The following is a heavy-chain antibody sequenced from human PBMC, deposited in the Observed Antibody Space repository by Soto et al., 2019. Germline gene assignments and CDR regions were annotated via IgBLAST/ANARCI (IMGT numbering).Heavy chain of an antibody. D-gene: IGHD2-21*02. CDR3: ARAVVVTDIQHYYYGMDV. CDR2: IIHIFGTS. V-gene: IGHV1-69*01. Sequence: QVQLVQSGAEVKNPGSSVKVSCKASAGTFSSYAISWVRQAPGQGLEWMGRIIHIFGTSNYAQTFQGRVTITADESTMTAYMELSSLRSEDTAVYYCARAVVVTDIQHYYYGMDVWGQGTTVTVSS. CDR1: AGTFSSYA. J-gene: IGHJ6*02.